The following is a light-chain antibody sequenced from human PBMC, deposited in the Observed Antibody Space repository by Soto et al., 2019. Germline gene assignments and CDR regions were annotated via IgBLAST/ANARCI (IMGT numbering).Light chain of an antibody. J-gene: IGKJ1*01. CDR2: DVS. Sequence: EIVMTQSPATLSVSPGETVTLSCRASEGVGLKLAWYQVKPGLPPRLLISDVSTRATGLPARFSGSGAGIEFPLSISSLHSEYFATYCRQHDCHSPTFGQGTKVEIK. CDR1: EGVGLK. CDR3: QHDCHSPT. V-gene: IGKV3-15*01.